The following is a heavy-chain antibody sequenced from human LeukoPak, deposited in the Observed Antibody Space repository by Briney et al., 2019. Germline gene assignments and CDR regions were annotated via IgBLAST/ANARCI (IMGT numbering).Heavy chain of an antibody. CDR1: GYSFSKYW. CDR2: IYPGDSDT. V-gene: IGHV5-51*01. J-gene: IGHJ4*02. D-gene: IGHD3-22*01. Sequence: GESLKISCKGSGYSFSKYWITWVRQTPGKGLEWMGIIYPGDSDTRYSPSFQGQVTISVDKSISTAYLQWSSLKASDTAMYYCARHPPSYFDSSGFPFDYWGRGTLVTVSS. CDR3: ARHPPSYFDSSGFPFDY.